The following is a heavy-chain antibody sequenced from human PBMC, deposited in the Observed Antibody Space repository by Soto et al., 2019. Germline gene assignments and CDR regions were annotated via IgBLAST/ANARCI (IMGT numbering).Heavy chain of an antibody. CDR2: INAGNGNT. V-gene: IGHV1-3*01. J-gene: IGHJ4*02. Sequence: GGPVEVSRKASGYTFTSYSMHWVRQAPGQRLEWMGWINAGNGNTKYSQKFQGRVTITRDTSASTAYMELSSLRSEDTAVYYCARDLPPIDYRGQGTLVTVSS. CDR1: GYTFTSYS. CDR3: ARDLPPIDY.